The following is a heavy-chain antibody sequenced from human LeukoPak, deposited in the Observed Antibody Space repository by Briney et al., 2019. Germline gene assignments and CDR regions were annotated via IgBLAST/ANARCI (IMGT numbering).Heavy chain of an antibody. CDR2: INNDATRT. D-gene: IGHD1-26*01. Sequence: GGSLRLSCAASGSAFSRSWIHWVRQAPGKGLVWVSHINNDATRTTYAASVRGRFTISRDNAKNTVSLQMNSLRAEDTAVYYCASDGAYAMAVWGQGTTVTVSS. CDR3: ASDGAYAMAV. CDR1: GSAFSRSW. V-gene: IGHV3-74*01. J-gene: IGHJ6*02.